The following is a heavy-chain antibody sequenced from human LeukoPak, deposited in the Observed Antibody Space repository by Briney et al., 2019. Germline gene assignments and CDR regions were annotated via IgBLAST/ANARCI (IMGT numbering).Heavy chain of an antibody. J-gene: IGHJ6*03. CDR1: GGSFSGYY. CDR2: INHSGST. Sequence: PSETLSLTCAVYGGSFSGYYWSWIRQPPGKGLEWIGEINHSGSTNYNPSLKSRVTISVDTSKNQFSLKLSSVTAADTAVYYCVRHRLIPYYYYYYMDVWGKGTTVTISS. V-gene: IGHV4-34*01. D-gene: IGHD1-14*01. CDR3: VRHRLIPYYYYYYMDV.